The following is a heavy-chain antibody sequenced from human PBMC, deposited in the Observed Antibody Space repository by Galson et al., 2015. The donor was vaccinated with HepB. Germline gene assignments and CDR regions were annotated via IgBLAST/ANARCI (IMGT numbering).Heavy chain of an antibody. D-gene: IGHD2-21*02. CDR1: GDTFSRLA. CDR3: ARGDEACCGGDHYALDY. Sequence: SVKVSCKASGDTFSRLAINWVRQAPGQGPQWLGGISPVFERADYAQKFQGRVTITADKSTFTAYMELTSLTSEDTAVYYCARGDEACCGGDHYALDYWGQGTLVTVSS. J-gene: IGHJ4*02. CDR2: ISPVFERA. V-gene: IGHV1-69*06.